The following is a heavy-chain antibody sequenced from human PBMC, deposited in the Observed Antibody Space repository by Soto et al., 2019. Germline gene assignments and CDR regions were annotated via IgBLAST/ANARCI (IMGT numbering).Heavy chain of an antibody. Sequence: QVQLQESGPGLVKPSETLSLTCTVSGGSISTYYWSWIRQPPGKGLEWIGYIYYRGSTDYNPSLKSRVTISVDTSKNQLSLKLSSVTAAVTAVYFCASGRTPGEAFHCFDPWGQGTLVTVSS. CDR1: GGSISTYY. CDR3: ASGRTPGEAFHCFDP. CDR2: IYYRGST. J-gene: IGHJ5*02. V-gene: IGHV4-59*01.